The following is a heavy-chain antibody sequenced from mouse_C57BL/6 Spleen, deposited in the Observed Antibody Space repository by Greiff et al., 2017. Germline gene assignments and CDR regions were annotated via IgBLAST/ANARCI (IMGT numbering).Heavy chain of an antibody. D-gene: IGHD1-1*01. CDR2: INPSSGYT. CDR1: GYTFTSYT. Sequence: VQLQQSGAELARPGASVKMSCKASGYTFTSYTMHWVKQRPGQGLEWIGYINPSSGYTKYNQKFKDKATLTADKSSSTAYMQLSSLTSEDSAVYYCASPLYYGSSYSYAMDYWGQGTSVTVSS. V-gene: IGHV1-4*01. J-gene: IGHJ4*01. CDR3: ASPLYYGSSYSYAMDY.